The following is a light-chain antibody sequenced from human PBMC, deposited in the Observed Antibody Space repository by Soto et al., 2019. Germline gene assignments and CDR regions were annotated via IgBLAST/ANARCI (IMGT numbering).Light chain of an antibody. J-gene: IGLJ3*02. V-gene: IGLV2-14*01. Sequence: QSALTQPASVSGSPGQSITIFCTGTSSDVGAYKFVSWYRHHPGRAPQGMIYEVTNRPSGVSSRFSGSKSGNTASLTISGLQPEDEGDYYCSSYSSTSTPWVFGGGTKGTVL. CDR2: EVT. CDR1: SSDVGAYKF. CDR3: SSYSSTSTPWV.